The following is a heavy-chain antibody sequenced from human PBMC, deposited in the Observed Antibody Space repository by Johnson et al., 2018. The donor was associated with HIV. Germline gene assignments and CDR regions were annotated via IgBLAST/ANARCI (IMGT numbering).Heavy chain of an antibody. CDR1: GFTFSSYG. J-gene: IGHJ3*02. Sequence: QMQLVESGGGVVQPGRSLRLSCAASGFTFSSYGMHWVRQAPGKGLEWVAVIWYDGSEKYYVDSVKGRFTISRDNSKNTLYLQMNSLRAEDTAVYYCARDLVDGGNFRAFDIWGQGTMVTVSS. V-gene: IGHV3-33*01. CDR2: IWYDGSEK. CDR3: ARDLVDGGNFRAFDI. D-gene: IGHD4-23*01.